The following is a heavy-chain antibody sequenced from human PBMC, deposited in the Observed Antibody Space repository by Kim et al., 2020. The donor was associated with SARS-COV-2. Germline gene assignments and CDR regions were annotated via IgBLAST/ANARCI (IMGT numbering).Heavy chain of an antibody. CDR3: TRAGIQLWSTHWYFDL. Sequence: KFQGRVTITADESTSTAYMELSSLRSEDTAMYYCTRAGIQLWSTHWYFDLWGRGTLVTVSS. J-gene: IGHJ2*01. D-gene: IGHD5-18*01. V-gene: IGHV1-69*01.